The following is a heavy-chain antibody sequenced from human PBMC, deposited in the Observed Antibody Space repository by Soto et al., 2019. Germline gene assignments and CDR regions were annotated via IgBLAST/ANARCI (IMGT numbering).Heavy chain of an antibody. D-gene: IGHD1-26*01. CDR2: FDPEDGET. CDR3: ATAKPCGSLPVGDYYYCYGMDV. J-gene: IGHJ6*02. CDR1: GYTLTELS. Sequence: ASVKVSCKVSGYTLTELSMHWVRQAPGKGLEWMGGFDPEDGETIYAQKFQGRVTMTEDTSTDTAYMELSSLRSEDTAVYYCATAKPCGSLPVGDYYYCYGMDVWSQGTTVTVS. V-gene: IGHV1-24*01.